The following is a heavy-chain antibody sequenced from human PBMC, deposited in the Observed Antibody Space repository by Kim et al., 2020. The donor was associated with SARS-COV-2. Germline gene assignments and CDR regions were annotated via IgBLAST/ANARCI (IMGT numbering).Heavy chain of an antibody. CDR2: INTNTGNP. J-gene: IGHJ6*02. CDR3: ARVQQQLEEDYYYYGMDV. Sequence: ASVKVSCKASGYTFTSYAMNWVRQAPGQGLEWMGWINTNTGNPTYAQGFTGRFVFSLDTSVSTAYLQISSLKAEDTAVYYCARVQQQLEEDYYYYGMDVWGQGTTVTVSS. D-gene: IGHD6-13*01. CDR1: GYTFTSYA. V-gene: IGHV7-4-1*02.